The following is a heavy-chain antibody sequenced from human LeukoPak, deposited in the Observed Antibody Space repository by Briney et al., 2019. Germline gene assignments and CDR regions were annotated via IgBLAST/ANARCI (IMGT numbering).Heavy chain of an antibody. V-gene: IGHV3-23*01. CDR2: ISGSGGST. CDR1: GFTFSSYA. CDR3: AKDGRNYDFWSGYPAAYFDY. Sequence: GGSLRLSCAASGFTFSSYAMSWVRQAPGKGLEWVSAISGSGGSTYYADSVKGRFTISRDNSKNTLYPQMNSLRAEDTAVYYCAKDGRNYDFWSGYPAAYFDYWGQGTLVTVSS. D-gene: IGHD3-3*01. J-gene: IGHJ4*02.